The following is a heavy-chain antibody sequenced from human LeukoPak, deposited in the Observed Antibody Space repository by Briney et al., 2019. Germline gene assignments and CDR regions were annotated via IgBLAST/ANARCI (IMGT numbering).Heavy chain of an antibody. V-gene: IGHV1-69*13. D-gene: IGHD3-22*01. Sequence: SVKVSCKASGGTFISYAISWVRQAPGQGLEWMGGIIPIFGTANYAQKFQGRVTITADESTSTAYMELSSLRSEDTAVYYCARAIGLYYYDSSGYFRYWGQGTLVTVSS. CDR2: IIPIFGTA. CDR3: ARAIGLYYYDSSGYFRY. CDR1: GGTFISYA. J-gene: IGHJ4*02.